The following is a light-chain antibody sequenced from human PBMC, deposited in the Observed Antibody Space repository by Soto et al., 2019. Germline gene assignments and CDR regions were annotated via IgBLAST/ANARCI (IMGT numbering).Light chain of an antibody. CDR2: TVS. CDR1: QGINNW. V-gene: IGKV1-5*03. Sequence: DIQMTQSPSTLSASVGDRVTFTCRASQGINNWLAWYQQKPGEAPKVLIYTVSSLQTGVPSRFSGSGSGTEFSLTITSLQPDDFATYYCQQYKSYPWTFGQGTKVEIE. J-gene: IGKJ1*01. CDR3: QQYKSYPWT.